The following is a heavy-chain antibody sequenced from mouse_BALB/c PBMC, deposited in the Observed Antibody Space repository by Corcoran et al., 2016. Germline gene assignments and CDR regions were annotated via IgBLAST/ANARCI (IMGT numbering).Heavy chain of an antibody. Sequence: DVQLQESGPGLVKPSQSLSLTCSVTGYSITSGYYWNWIRQFPGNKLEWMGYISYDGSNNYNPSLKNRISITRDTSKNQFFLKLNSVTTEDTATYYCARGENYSNLDYWGQGTTLTVSS. D-gene: IGHD2-5*01. CDR2: ISYDGSN. V-gene: IGHV3-6*01. CDR1: GYSITSGYY. CDR3: ARGENYSNLDY. J-gene: IGHJ2*01.